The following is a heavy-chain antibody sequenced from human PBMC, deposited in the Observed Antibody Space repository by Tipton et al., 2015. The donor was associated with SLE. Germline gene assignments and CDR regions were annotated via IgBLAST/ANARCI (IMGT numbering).Heavy chain of an antibody. CDR3: ARGLMVTFDRGGFDP. CDR2: IYYSGTT. Sequence: TLSLTCTVSGGSISSGDYYWSWIRQLPGKGLGWIGYIYYSGTTYSNPSLQSRVTMSVDTSKNQFSLKLNSVTAADTAVYYCARGLMVTFDRGGFDPWGQGTLVTVSS. D-gene: IGHD3-16*01. CDR1: GGSISSGDYY. J-gene: IGHJ5*02. V-gene: IGHV4-31*03.